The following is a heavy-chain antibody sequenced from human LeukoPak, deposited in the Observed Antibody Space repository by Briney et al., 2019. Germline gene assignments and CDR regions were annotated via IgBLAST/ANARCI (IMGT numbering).Heavy chain of an antibody. CDR2: IYSGGST. CDR3: ARDLAAGNWGYDY. CDR1: GFTVSSNY. V-gene: IGHV3-66*01. Sequence: PGGSLRLSCAASGFTVSSNYMSWVRQAPGKGLEWVSVIYSGGSTYYADSVKGRFTISRDNSKNTLYLQMNSLRAEDTAVYYCARDLAAGNWGYDYWGQGTLVTVSS. D-gene: IGHD6-13*01. J-gene: IGHJ4*02.